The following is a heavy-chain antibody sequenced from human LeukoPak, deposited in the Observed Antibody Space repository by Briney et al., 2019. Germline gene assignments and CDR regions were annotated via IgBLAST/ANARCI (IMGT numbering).Heavy chain of an antibody. CDR1: GFTLRSYW. Sequence: GGSLRLSCAASGFTLRSYWMSWVRQAPEKGLEWVANIKPDGSEAYYLDSVKGRFTFSRDNAKNSLYLEMNSLRAEDTAVYYCARVPGFDYWGQGTLVTVSS. V-gene: IGHV3-7*01. CDR2: IKPDGSEA. J-gene: IGHJ4*02. D-gene: IGHD3-10*01. CDR3: ARVPGFDY.